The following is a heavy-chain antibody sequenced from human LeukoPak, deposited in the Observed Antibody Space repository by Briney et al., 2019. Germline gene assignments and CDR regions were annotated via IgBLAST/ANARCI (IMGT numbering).Heavy chain of an antibody. CDR3: VKLAAPGAIWYFDL. CDR2: ISSNGCST. Sequence: GGSLRLSCSASGFTFSTCAMHWVRQAPRKGLKDVSSISSNGCSTYYADSVKGRFTISRDNSKNTLYLQMSSLRTEDSAIYYCVKLAAPGAIWYFDLWGRGTLVTVSS. CDR1: GFTFSTCA. V-gene: IGHV3-64D*09. D-gene: IGHD3-10*01. J-gene: IGHJ2*01.